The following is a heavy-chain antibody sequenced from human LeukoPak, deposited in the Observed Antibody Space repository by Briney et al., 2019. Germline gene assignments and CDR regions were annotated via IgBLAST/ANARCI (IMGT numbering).Heavy chain of an antibody. CDR2: ISGSGGST. CDR1: GFTLCSYG. D-gene: IGHD2-15*01. CDR3: ARYYRLDY. Sequence: GSLRLSLAASGFTLCSYGMSWVRPAPGKGVEWVSAISGSGGSTYYADSVKGRFTISRDNSKNTLYLQMNSLRADDTAVYYCARYYRLDYWGQGTLVTVSS. V-gene: IGHV3-23*01. J-gene: IGHJ4*02.